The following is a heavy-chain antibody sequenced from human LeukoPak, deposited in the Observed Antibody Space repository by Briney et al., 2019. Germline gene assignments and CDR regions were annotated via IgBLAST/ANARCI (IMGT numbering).Heavy chain of an antibody. D-gene: IGHD4-17*01. Sequence: GGSLRLSCAASGFTFDDYAMHWVRRAPGKGLEWVSGISWNSGSIGYADSVKGRFTISRDNAKNSLYLQINSLRAEDTALYYCAKGPTSTGTDYFDSWGQGTLVTVSS. J-gene: IGHJ4*02. CDR3: AKGPTSTGTDYFDS. CDR2: ISWNSGSI. V-gene: IGHV3-9*01. CDR1: GFTFDDYA.